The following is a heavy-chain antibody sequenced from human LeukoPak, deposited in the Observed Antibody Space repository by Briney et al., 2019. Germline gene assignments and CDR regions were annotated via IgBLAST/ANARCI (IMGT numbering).Heavy chain of an antibody. J-gene: IGHJ5*02. CDR3: ARFLKGSGWFDP. CDR2: ISYSGST. CDR1: GXSISSSSYY. Sequence: SETLSLTCTVSGXSISSSSYYWGWIRQPPGKGLEWIGRISYSGSTYYNPSLKSRVTMSVDTSKNQFSLRLNSVTAADTAVYYCARFLKGSGWFDPWGQGTLVTVS. D-gene: IGHD6-25*01. V-gene: IGHV4-39*01.